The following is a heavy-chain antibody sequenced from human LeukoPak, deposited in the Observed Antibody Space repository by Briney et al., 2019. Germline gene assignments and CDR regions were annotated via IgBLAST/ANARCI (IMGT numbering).Heavy chain of an antibody. CDR2: ISAYNGNT. D-gene: IGHD2-2*01. CDR3: AGGDAISGYTSYDY. J-gene: IGHJ4*02. Sequence: ASVKVSCKASGYTFTSYGISWVRQAPGQGLEWMGWISAYNGNTNYAQKLQGRVTMTTDTSTSTAYMELRSLRSDDTAVYYCAGGDAISGYTSYDYWGQGTLVTVSS. CDR1: GYTFTSYG. V-gene: IGHV1-18*01.